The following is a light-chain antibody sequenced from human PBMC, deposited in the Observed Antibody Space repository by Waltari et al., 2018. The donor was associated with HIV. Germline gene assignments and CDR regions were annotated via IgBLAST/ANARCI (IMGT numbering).Light chain of an antibody. CDR1: QSVLYSSDNKNY. CDR3: HQYYSAPWT. J-gene: IGKJ1*01. Sequence: DIVMTQSPDSLAVSLVETATIHCKSSQSVLYSSDNKNYLAWSQQKPGQPPKLLIYWASTRESGVPDRFSGSGSGTDFTLTISSLQAEDVAVYYCHQYYSAPWTFGQGTKVEI. CDR2: WAS. V-gene: IGKV4-1*01.